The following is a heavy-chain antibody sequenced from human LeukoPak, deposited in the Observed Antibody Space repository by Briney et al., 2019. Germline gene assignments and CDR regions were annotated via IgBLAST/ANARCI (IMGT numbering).Heavy chain of an antibody. V-gene: IGHV3-49*04. CDR3: TRENAVLLWFGEQPFYDTP. CDR1: GFTFGDYP. CDR2: IRSKAYGGTT. J-gene: IGHJ5*02. D-gene: IGHD3-10*01. Sequence: PGRSLRLSFTAPGFTFGDYPMSWVRQAPGKGREWVGVIRSKAYGGTTEYAASVKGRFTSSRDDSNSIAYLQMNSLKTEDTAVYYCTRENAVLLWFGEQPFYDTPWGQGTLVTVSS.